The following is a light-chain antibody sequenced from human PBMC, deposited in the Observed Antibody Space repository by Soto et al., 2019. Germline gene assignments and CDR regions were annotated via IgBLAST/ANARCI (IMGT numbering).Light chain of an antibody. Sequence: QSVLTQPASVSGSPGQSITISCTGTSSDVGGYNYVSWYQQHPGKAPKLIIYDVSNRPSGVSNRFSGSKSGNTASLTISGLQAEDEADYYCSSYTSSSTLGGVVFGGGTKLTFL. CDR2: DVS. J-gene: IGLJ2*01. CDR3: SSYTSSSTLGGVV. CDR1: SSDVGGYNY. V-gene: IGLV2-14*01.